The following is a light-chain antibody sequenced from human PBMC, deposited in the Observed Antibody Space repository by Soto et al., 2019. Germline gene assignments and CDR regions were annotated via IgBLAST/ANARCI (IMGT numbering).Light chain of an antibody. J-gene: IGKJ3*01. V-gene: IGKV1-33*01. CDR2: DAS. CDR3: QQYDDLPIT. Sequence: DIRMTQSPSSLSASVGDRVSITCQASHDISTFLNWYQQKPGEAPKLLIYDASNLATGVTSRFSGGGSGTDFNLTINSLHPEDFATYFCQQYDDLPITFGPGTKVDVK. CDR1: HDISTF.